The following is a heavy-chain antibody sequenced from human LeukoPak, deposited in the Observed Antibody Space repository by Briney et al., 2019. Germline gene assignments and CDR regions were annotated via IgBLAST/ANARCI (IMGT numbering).Heavy chain of an antibody. V-gene: IGHV4-38-2*01. Sequence: SETLSLTCAVSGYSISSGYYWGWIRQPPGKGLEWIGRIYPSGSTYYNPSLKSRVTISVDTSKNQFSLELSSVTAADTAFYYCARAYCGGDCTRDYWGQGTLVTVSS. CDR3: ARAYCGGDCTRDY. CDR2: IYPSGST. D-gene: IGHD2-21*01. J-gene: IGHJ4*02. CDR1: GYSISSGYY.